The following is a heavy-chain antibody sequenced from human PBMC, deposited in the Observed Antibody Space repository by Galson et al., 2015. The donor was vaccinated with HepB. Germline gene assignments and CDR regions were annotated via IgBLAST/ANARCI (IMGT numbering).Heavy chain of an antibody. D-gene: IGHD4-17*01. Sequence: SLRLSCAASGFTFSSYGMHWVRQAPGKGLESVAVIWYDGSNKYYADSVKGRFTISRDNFKKMVYLQMNSLRAEDTAVYYCARDRVLRSLGYWYFDLWGRGTLVTVSS. CDR3: ARDRVLRSLGYWYFDL. V-gene: IGHV3-33*08. J-gene: IGHJ2*01. CDR2: IWYDGSNK. CDR1: GFTFSSYG.